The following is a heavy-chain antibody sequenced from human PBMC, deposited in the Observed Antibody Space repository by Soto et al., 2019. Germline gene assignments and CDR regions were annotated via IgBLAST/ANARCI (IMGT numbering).Heavy chain of an antibody. CDR3: ASDPLQLIAAAGTTDY. CDR1: GYTFTSYA. CDR2: INAGNGNT. V-gene: IGHV1-3*01. Sequence: GASVKVSCKASGYTFTSYAMHWVRQAPGQRLEWMGWINAGNGNTKYSRKFQGRVTITRDTSASTAYMELSSLRSEDTAVYYCASDPLQLIAAAGTTDYWGQGTLVTVSS. J-gene: IGHJ4*02. D-gene: IGHD6-13*01.